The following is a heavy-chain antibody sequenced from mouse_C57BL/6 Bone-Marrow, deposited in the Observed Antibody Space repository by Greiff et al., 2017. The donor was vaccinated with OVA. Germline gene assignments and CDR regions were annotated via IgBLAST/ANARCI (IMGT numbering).Heavy chain of an antibody. Sequence: QVQLQQSGAELARPGASVKLSCKASGYTFTSYGISWVKQRTGQGLEWIGEIYPRSGNTYYNEKFKGKATLTADKSSSTAYMELRSLTSEDSAVYFCARGYYYGSGAYWGQGTLVTVSA. J-gene: IGHJ3*01. D-gene: IGHD1-1*01. CDR2: IYPRSGNT. CDR1: GYTFTSYG. CDR3: ARGYYYGSGAY. V-gene: IGHV1-81*01.